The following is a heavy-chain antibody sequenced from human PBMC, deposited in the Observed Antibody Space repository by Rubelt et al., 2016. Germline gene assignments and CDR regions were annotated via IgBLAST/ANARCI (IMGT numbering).Heavy chain of an antibody. CDR2: INHSGST. J-gene: IGHJ6*02. D-gene: IGHD1-26*01. Sequence: QVQLQQWGAGLLQPSETLSLSCAVYGGSLRDYYWNWIRQAPGKGLEWIGEINHSGSTNYNPSLKSRVPLSVDTSKNQFSLKRGAGPAADTAVYYCARGIVGATRSSYYGMDVWGQGTTVTVSS. CDR1: GGSLRDYY. CDR3: ARGIVGATRSSYYGMDV. V-gene: IGHV4-34*01.